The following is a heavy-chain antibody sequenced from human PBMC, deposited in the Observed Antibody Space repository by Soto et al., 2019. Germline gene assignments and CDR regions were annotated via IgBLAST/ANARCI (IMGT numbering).Heavy chain of an antibody. CDR3: ASSSSWRTVSGPFDY. CDR2: ISYDGSNK. D-gene: IGHD6-13*01. CDR1: GFAFSSYA. J-gene: IGHJ4*02. Sequence: QVQLVESGGGVVQPGRSLRLSCAASGFAFSSYAMHWVRQAPGKGLEWVAVISYDGSNKYYADSVKGRFTISRDNSKNTLYLQLNSLRAEDTAVYYCASSSSWRTVSGPFDYWGQGTLVTVSS. V-gene: IGHV3-30-3*01.